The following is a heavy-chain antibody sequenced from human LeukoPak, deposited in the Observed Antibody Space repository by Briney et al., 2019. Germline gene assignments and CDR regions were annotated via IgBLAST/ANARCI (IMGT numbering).Heavy chain of an antibody. CDR3: AKSESGSYSSFDY. Sequence: GGSLRLSCAASGFTFSSYAMSWVRQAPGKGLEWVSAISGSGDYTYYADSVKGRFTISRDNSKNTLYLQMNSLRAEDTAVYYCAKSESGSYSSFDYWGQGTLVTVSS. J-gene: IGHJ4*02. CDR2: ISGSGDYT. V-gene: IGHV3-23*01. D-gene: IGHD1-26*01. CDR1: GFTFSSYA.